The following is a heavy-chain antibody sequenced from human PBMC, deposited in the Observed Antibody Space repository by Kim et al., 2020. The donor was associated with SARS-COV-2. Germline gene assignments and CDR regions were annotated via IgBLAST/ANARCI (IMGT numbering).Heavy chain of an antibody. CDR1: GGSISSGGYY. D-gene: IGHD4-4*01. Sequence: SETLSLTCTVSGGSISSGGYYWSWIRQHPGKGLEWIGYIYYSGSTYYNPSLKSRVTISVDTSKNQFSLKLSSVTAADTAVYYCASRTLGLQSYYGMDVWGQGTTVTVSS. CDR3: ASRTLGLQSYYGMDV. J-gene: IGHJ6*02. V-gene: IGHV4-31*03. CDR2: IYYSGST.